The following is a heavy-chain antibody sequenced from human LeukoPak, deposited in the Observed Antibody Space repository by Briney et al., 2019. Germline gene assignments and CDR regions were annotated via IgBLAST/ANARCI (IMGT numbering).Heavy chain of an antibody. Sequence: SETLSLTCAVYGGSFSGYYWSWIRQPPGKGLERIGEINHSGTTKYNPSLKSRVTISVDTSKNQFSLKLSSVTAADTAVYYCARGYSGSPIDYWGQGTLVTVSS. D-gene: IGHD1-26*01. CDR1: GGSFSGYY. V-gene: IGHV4-34*01. J-gene: IGHJ4*02. CDR3: ARGYSGSPIDY. CDR2: INHSGTT.